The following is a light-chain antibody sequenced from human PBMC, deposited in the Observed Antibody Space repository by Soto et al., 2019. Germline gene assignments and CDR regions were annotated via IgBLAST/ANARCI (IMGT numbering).Light chain of an antibody. CDR3: HQYGSAPAWT. CDR2: GAS. J-gene: IGKJ1*01. CDR1: QSISSNY. Sequence: EIVLTQSPGTLSLFPGERATLSCRASQSISSNYLAWYQHKPGQAPRLLIHGASNRATGIPDRFSGAGSGTDFSLTISRLEPADFAVYYCHQYGSAPAWTFGQGTKVEIK. V-gene: IGKV3-20*01.